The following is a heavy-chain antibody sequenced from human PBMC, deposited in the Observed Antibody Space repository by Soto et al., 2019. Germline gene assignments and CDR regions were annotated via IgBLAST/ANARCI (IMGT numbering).Heavy chain of an antibody. CDR2: IKQDGSEK. J-gene: IGHJ4*02. CDR1: VFTFSSCW. D-gene: IGHD2-15*01. CDR3: ASLCSGGSCHRSDPFDN. Sequence: HPGASLRLSCAASVFTFSSCWMSWVRQDPGKELEWVANIKQDGSEKYYVDSVKGRFTISRDNAKNSLYLQMNSLRAEDTAVYYCASLCSGGSCHRSDPFDNWGQGTLVTVSS. V-gene: IGHV3-7*01.